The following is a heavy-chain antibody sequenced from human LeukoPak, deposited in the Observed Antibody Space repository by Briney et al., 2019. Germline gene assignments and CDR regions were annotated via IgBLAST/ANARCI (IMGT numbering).Heavy chain of an antibody. CDR3: AKESGSGSYYQQYYMDV. CDR2: ISGSGRST. Sequence: TGGYLRLYCAAYGFTFSSYAMSWVRQAPAKGLEWVSVISGSGRSTYYADSVKGRFTISRDNSKNTLYLQMNSLRAEDTAVYYCAKESGSGSYYQQYYMDVWGKGTTVTVSS. J-gene: IGHJ6*03. V-gene: IGHV3-23*01. D-gene: IGHD1-26*01. CDR1: GFTFSSYA.